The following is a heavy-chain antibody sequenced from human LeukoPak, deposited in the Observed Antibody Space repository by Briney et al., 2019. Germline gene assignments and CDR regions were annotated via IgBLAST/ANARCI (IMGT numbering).Heavy chain of an antibody. Sequence: SETLSLTCTVSVGSISSTSYYGGWIRQPPGKGLEWLGSIYYSGRTYYNPSLRSRITISVDTSKTHSSLKLRSVPAADTAVYYCERRVVRGVFDIWGQRTMVTVSS. CDR2: IYYSGRT. CDR3: ERRVVRGVFDI. V-gene: IGHV4-39*01. D-gene: IGHD3-10*01. CDR1: VGSISSTSYY. J-gene: IGHJ3*02.